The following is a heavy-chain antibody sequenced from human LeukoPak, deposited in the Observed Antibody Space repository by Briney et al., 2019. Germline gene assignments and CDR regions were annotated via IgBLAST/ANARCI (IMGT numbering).Heavy chain of an antibody. J-gene: IGHJ4*03. CDR1: GFTFSSYS. Sequence: GGSLRLSCAASGFTFSSYSMNWVRQAPGKGLEWVSSISSSSSYIYYADSVKGRFTISRDNAKNSLYLQMNSLRAEDTAVYYCARDTGYCSSTSCYFDYWGQGPWSPSPQ. CDR3: ARDTGYCSSTSCYFDY. D-gene: IGHD2-2*01. CDR2: ISSSSSYI. V-gene: IGHV3-21*01.